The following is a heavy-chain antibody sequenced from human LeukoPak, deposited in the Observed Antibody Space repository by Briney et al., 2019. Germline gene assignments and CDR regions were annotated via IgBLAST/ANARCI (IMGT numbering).Heavy chain of an antibody. J-gene: IGHJ4*02. D-gene: IGHD6-6*01. Sequence: GGSLRLSCAASGFTFSSYAMHWVRQAPGKGLEWVAVISYDGSNKYYADSVKGRFTISRDNSKNTLYLQMNSLRAEDTAVYYCARELRRYSSSSSFDYWGQGTLVTVSS. V-gene: IGHV3-30-3*01. CDR1: GFTFSSYA. CDR2: ISYDGSNK. CDR3: ARELRRYSSSSSFDY.